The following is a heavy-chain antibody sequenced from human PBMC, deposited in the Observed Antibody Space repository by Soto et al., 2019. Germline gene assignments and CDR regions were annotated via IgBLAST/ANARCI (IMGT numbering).Heavy chain of an antibody. CDR3: ARGATHGSSWYFWFDP. J-gene: IGHJ5*02. CDR1: GGTFSTYP. V-gene: IGHV1-69*01. D-gene: IGHD6-13*01. Sequence: QVQLVQSGAEVRMPGSSVKVSCKASGGTFSTYPINWVRQAPGQGLEWMGGIIPLFGTTNYAQKFKGRVTINADESTSTAYMELSSRRAEDAAVYYCARGATHGSSWYFWFDPWGQGTLVTVSS. CDR2: IIPLFGTT.